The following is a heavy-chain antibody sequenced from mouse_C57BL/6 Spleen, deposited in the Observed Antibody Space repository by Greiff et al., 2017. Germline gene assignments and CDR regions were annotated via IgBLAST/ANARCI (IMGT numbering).Heavy chain of an antibody. CDR3: GRRGGNLDWYFDV. D-gene: IGHD2-1*01. Sequence: QVQLQQPGAELVMPGASVKLSCKASGYTFTSYWMHWVKQRPGQGLEWIGEIDPSDSYTNYNQKFKGKSTLTVDKSSSTAYMQLSSLTSEDSAVYYCGRRGGNLDWYFDVWGKGTTVTVSS. CDR2: IDPSDSYT. V-gene: IGHV1-69*01. J-gene: IGHJ1*03. CDR1: GYTFTSYW.